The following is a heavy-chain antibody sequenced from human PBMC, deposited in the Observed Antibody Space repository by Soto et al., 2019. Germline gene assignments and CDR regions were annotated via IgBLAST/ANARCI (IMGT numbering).Heavy chain of an antibody. V-gene: IGHV3-30*18. CDR2: IVHDGSNE. CDR3: AKEQFRWVAAAQWYV. CDR1: GLTFSDYA. D-gene: IGHD6-13*01. Sequence: QVQLVESGGGVVQPGRSLRLSCSASGLTFSDYAMHWVRQAPGKGLEWVAQIVHDGSNEDYADSVKGRFTISRDNSKNSLYLQMTSLRVEDTAVYYCAKEQFRWVAAAQWYVWGQGTMVTVS. J-gene: IGHJ3*01.